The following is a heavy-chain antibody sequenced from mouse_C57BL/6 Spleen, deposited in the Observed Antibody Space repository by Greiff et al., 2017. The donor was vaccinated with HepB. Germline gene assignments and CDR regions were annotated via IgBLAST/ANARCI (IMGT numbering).Heavy chain of an antibody. V-gene: IGHV1-82*01. CDR1: GYAFSSSW. CDR3: ARSKGDSYCDY. J-gene: IGHJ2*01. Sequence: QVQLQQSGPELVKPGASVKISCKASGYAFSSSWMNWVKQRPGKGLEWIGRIYPGDGDTNYNGKFKGKATLTADKSSSTAYMQLSSLTSEDSAVYCCARSKGDSYCDYWGQGTTLTVSS. CDR2: IYPGDGDT.